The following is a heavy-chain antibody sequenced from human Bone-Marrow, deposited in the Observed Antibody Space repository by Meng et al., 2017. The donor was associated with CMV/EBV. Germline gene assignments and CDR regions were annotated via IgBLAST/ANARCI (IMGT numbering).Heavy chain of an antibody. CDR1: GFTFSSYS. V-gene: IGHV3-21*01. Sequence: GGSLRLSCAASGFTFSSYSMNWVRQAPGKGLEWVSSISSSSCYIYYADSVKGRFTISRDNAKNSLYLQMNSLRAEDTAVYYCAREGYDFWSGYPTLYYYGMDVWGQGTTVTVSS. D-gene: IGHD3-3*01. CDR2: ISSSSCYI. CDR3: AREGYDFWSGYPTLYYYGMDV. J-gene: IGHJ6*02.